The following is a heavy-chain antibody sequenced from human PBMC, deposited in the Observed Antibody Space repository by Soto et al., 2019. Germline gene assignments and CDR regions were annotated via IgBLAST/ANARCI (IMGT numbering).Heavy chain of an antibody. V-gene: IGHV5-51*01. CDR3: ARNRRNSYGYGMDV. Sequence: GESLKISCKGSGYSFPNYWIAWVRQMPGKGLEWMGIFYPGDSDTKYSPSFQGQVTISGDKSMSTAYLQWGSLKASDTAMYYCARNRRNSYGYGMDVWGQGTTVTVSS. D-gene: IGHD5-18*01. CDR1: GYSFPNYW. J-gene: IGHJ6*02. CDR2: FYPGDSDT.